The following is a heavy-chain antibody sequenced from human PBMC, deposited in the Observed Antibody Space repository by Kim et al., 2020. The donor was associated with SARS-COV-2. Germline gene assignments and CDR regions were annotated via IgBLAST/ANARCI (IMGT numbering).Heavy chain of an antibody. Sequence: GGRTYYADSVESRFTISRDNSNDTLCLQSKSLRAEDTAVYYCAKGQYNFDYWGQGTLVIVSS. CDR2: GGRT. V-gene: IGHV3-23*01. J-gene: IGHJ4*02. D-gene: IGHD5-18*01. CDR3: AKGQYNFDY.